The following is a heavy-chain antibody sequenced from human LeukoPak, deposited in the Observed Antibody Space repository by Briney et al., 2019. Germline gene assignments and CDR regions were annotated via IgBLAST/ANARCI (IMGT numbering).Heavy chain of an antibody. Sequence: ASVKVSCKVSGYTLTELSMHWVRQAPGKGLEWMGGFDPEDGETIYAQKFQGRVTMTEDTSTDTAYMELSSLRSEDTAVYYCATEIGRDGYSSPSNWFDPWGQGTLVTVSS. CDR3: ATEIGRDGYSSPSNWFDP. CDR2: FDPEDGET. V-gene: IGHV1-24*01. J-gene: IGHJ5*02. D-gene: IGHD5-24*01. CDR1: GYTLTELS.